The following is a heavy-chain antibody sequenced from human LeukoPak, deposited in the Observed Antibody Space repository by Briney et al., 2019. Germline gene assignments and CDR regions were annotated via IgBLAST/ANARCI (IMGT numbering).Heavy chain of an antibody. CDR1: GGSISSGGYY. D-gene: IGHD6-13*01. Sequence: PSQTLSLTCTVSGGSISSGGYYWSWIRQHPGKGLEWIGYIYYSRSTYYNPSLKSRVTISVDTSKNQFSLKLSSVTAADTAVYYCARDRRMGGMGIAAAGTDYWGQGTLVTVSS. CDR3: ARDRRMGGMGIAAAGTDY. V-gene: IGHV4-31*03. CDR2: IYYSRST. J-gene: IGHJ4*02.